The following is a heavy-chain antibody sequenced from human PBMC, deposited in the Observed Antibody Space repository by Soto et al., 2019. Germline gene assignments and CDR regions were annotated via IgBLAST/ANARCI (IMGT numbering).Heavy chain of an antibody. V-gene: IGHV3-30*18. Sequence: GGSLRLSCAASGFTFSSYGMHWVRQAPGKGLEWVAVISYDGSNKYYADSVKGRFTISRDNSKNTLYLQMNSLRAEDTAVYYCAKAPRGGSSWSMPYLYWGQGTLVTVSS. J-gene: IGHJ4*02. D-gene: IGHD6-13*01. CDR3: AKAPRGGSSWSMPYLY. CDR2: ISYDGSNK. CDR1: GFTFSSYG.